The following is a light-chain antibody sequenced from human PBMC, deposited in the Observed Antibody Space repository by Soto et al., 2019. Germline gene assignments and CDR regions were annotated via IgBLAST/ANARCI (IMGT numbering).Light chain of an antibody. CDR1: QSINAR. V-gene: IGKV1-5*01. J-gene: IGKJ1*01. CDR2: DAS. Sequence: DIQMTQSPFTLSASVGDRVTITCRASQSINARLAWHQQKPGKAPKVLIYDASNLGSGLPSRFSGSGSGREFALTISSLQPDDFATYYCQQYNSYPWTFGQGTEVDSK. CDR3: QQYNSYPWT.